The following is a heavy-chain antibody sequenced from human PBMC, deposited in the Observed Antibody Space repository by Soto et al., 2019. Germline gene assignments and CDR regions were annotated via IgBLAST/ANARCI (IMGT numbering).Heavy chain of an antibody. V-gene: IGHV1-2*02. Sequence: ASVKVSCKASGYTFTGYYMHWVRQAPGQGLEWMGWINPNSGGTNYAQKFQGRVTMTRDTSISTAYMELSRLRSDDTAVYYCARAQSVVAASSYWYFELWGRGNLVTVYS. CDR2: INPNSGGT. CDR3: ARAQSVVAASSYWYFEL. D-gene: IGHD2-15*01. J-gene: IGHJ2*01. CDR1: GYTFTGYY.